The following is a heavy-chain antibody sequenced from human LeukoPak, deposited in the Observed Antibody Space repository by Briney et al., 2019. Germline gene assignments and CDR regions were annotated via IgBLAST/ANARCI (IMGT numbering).Heavy chain of an antibody. V-gene: IGHV1-8*01. CDR1: GYTFTSYD. CDR2: MNPNSGNT. D-gene: IGHD3-3*01. J-gene: IGHJ5*02. CDR3: ARARQYDFWSGYYWFDP. Sequence: ASVKVSCKASGYTFTSYDINWVRQATGQGLEWMGWMNPNSGNTGYAQKFQGRVTMTRNTSISTAYMELSSLRSEDTAVYYCARARQYDFWSGYYWFDPGGQGTLVTVSS.